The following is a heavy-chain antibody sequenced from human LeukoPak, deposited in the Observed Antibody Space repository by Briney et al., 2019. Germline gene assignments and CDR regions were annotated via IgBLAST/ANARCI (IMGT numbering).Heavy chain of an antibody. CDR3: ANTVWEQWLVPYFDY. CDR2: ISGSGGST. J-gene: IGHJ4*02. D-gene: IGHD6-19*01. V-gene: IGHV3-23*01. Sequence: GGSLRLSCAASGFTFSSYAMSWVRQAPGKGLEWVSAISGSGGSTYYADSVKGRFTISRDNSKNTLYLQMNSLRAEDTAVYYCANTVWEQWLVPYFDYWGQGTLVTVSS. CDR1: GFTFSSYA.